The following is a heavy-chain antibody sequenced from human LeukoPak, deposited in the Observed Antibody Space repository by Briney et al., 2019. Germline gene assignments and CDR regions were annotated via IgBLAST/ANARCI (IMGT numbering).Heavy chain of an antibody. CDR3: ARHSFYGDYYFDY. V-gene: IGHV4-4*09. CDR2: IYTSGST. J-gene: IGHJ4*02. CDR1: GGSISSYY. D-gene: IGHD4-17*01. Sequence: SETLSLTCTVSGGSISSYYWSWIRQPPGKGLEWIGCIYTSGSTNYNPSLKSRVTISVDTSKNQFSLKLSSVTAADTAVYYCARHSFYGDYYFDYWGQGTLVTVSS.